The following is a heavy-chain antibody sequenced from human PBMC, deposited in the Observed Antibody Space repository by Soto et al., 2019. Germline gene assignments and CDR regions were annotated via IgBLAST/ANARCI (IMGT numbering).Heavy chain of an antibody. D-gene: IGHD5-12*01. CDR2: IYPGDSDT. Sequence: GESLKISCKGSGYSFTSYWIGWVRQMPGKGLEWMGIIYPGDSDTRYSPSFQGQVTISADKSISTAYLQWSSLKASDTAMYYCARQGRDGYNFYYYYGMDVWGQGTTVTVSS. J-gene: IGHJ6*02. CDR1: GYSFTSYW. V-gene: IGHV5-51*01. CDR3: ARQGRDGYNFYYYYGMDV.